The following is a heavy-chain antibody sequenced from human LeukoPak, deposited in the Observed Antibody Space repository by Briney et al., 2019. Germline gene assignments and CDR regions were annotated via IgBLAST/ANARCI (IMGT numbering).Heavy chain of an antibody. V-gene: IGHV4-38-2*02. Sequence: SETLSLTCTVSGYSISSGYYWGWIRQPPGKGLEWIGSIYHSGSTYYNPSLKSRVTISVDTSKNQFSLKLSSVTAADTAVYYCARVRYSYGWSSEYYFDYWGQGTLVTVSS. CDR2: IYHSGST. J-gene: IGHJ4*02. CDR1: GYSISSGYY. CDR3: ARVRYSYGWSSEYYFDY. D-gene: IGHD5-18*01.